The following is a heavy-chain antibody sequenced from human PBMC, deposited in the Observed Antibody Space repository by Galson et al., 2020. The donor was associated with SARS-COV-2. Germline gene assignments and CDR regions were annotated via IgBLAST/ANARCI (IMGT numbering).Heavy chain of an antibody. J-gene: IGHJ5*01. V-gene: IGHV3-30*04. D-gene: IGHD6-13*01. Sequence: GGSLRLSCAASGFTLSRSAMHWVRQAPGKGLEWVAIISYDGTTKYNSDSVKGRFTISRDISKNTLYLQLTSLRPKDTAVYYCARETDDYTSSWFDYWGQGTLVTVSS. CDR3: ARETDDYTSSWFDY. CDR2: ISYDGTTK. CDR1: GFTLSRSA.